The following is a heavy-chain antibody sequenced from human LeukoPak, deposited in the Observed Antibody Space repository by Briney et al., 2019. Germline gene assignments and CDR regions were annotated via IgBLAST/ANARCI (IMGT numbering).Heavy chain of an antibody. CDR3: ARLQAYCGSDCYSSGY. J-gene: IGHJ4*02. V-gene: IGHV4-39*01. CDR1: GGSINSSSYY. Sequence: SETLSLTCTVSGGSINSSSYYWGWIRQPPGKGLEWIGSIYNSGSIYYKPSLQSRVTISVDTSKNQFSLKLSSVTAADTAVYYCARLQAYCGSDCYSSGYWGQGTLVTVSS. D-gene: IGHD2-21*02. CDR2: IYNSGSI.